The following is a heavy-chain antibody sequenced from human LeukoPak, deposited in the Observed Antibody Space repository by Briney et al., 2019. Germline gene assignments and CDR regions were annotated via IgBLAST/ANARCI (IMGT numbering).Heavy chain of an antibody. D-gene: IGHD3-10*01. Sequence: GESLKISCKGSGYSFTSFWIGWVRQMPEKGLEWMGIMYPGGSDTRYSPSFQGQVTISADKSISTAYLQWSSLKASDTAMYYCARRYYASGSFVFDYWGQGTLVTVSS. J-gene: IGHJ4*02. V-gene: IGHV5-51*01. CDR3: ARRYYASGSFVFDY. CDR1: GYSFTSFW. CDR2: MYPGGSDT.